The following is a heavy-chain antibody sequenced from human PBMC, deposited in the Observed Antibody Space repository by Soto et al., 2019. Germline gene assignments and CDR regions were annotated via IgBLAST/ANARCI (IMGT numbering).Heavy chain of an antibody. J-gene: IGHJ6*02. CDR1: GGSISSSSYY. D-gene: IGHD2-2*01. CDR2: IYYSGST. CDR3: ARLHGYCISSSCHGHYAMDV. V-gene: IGHV4-39*01. Sequence: PSETLSLTCTVSGGSISSSSYYRGWIRQPPGKGLEWIGSIYYSGSTNYNPSLKSRVTISVDKSKNQFSLKLSSVTAADTAVYYCARLHGYCISSSCHGHYAMDVWGQGTTVTVSS.